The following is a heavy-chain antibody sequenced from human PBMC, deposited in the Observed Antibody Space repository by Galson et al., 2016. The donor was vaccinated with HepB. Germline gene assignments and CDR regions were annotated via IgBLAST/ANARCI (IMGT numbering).Heavy chain of an antibody. Sequence: SLRLSCAASGFTVSSNDMTWVRQAPGKGLEWVSLIYSGGDTYYADSVKGRFTISRDNSKSTLFLQMNSLRAEDTAVDYCATVGAGSSEFDYWGQGTLVTVSS. D-gene: IGHD3-16*01. CDR3: ATVGAGSSEFDY. J-gene: IGHJ4*02. CDR2: IYSGGDT. CDR1: GFTVSSND. V-gene: IGHV3-53*01.